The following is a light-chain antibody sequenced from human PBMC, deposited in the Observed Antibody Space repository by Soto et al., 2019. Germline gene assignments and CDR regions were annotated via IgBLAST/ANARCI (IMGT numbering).Light chain of an antibody. Sequence: EVVLAQSPGTLSFSPGERGTNSPRTSQSFSSSYLAWYQQKPGQAPRLLIYAASRRASGIPDRFSGSGSGTDFTLTINRLEPEDFAVYYCQQYGALPYTFGQGTKVDIK. CDR1: QSFSSSY. V-gene: IGKV3-20*01. CDR2: AAS. CDR3: QQYGALPYT. J-gene: IGKJ2*01.